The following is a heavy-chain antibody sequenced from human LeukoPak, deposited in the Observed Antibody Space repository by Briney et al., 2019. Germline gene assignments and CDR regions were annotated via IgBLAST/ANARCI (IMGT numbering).Heavy chain of an antibody. CDR1: GFTVSSNY. Sequence: PGGSLRLSCAASGFTVSSNYMSWVRQAPGKGLEWVSVINSGGSTYYADSVKGRFTISRDNSKNTLYLQMNSLRAEDTAVYYCARGIGNDAFDIWGQGTMVTVSS. D-gene: IGHD3-10*01. CDR3: ARGIGNDAFDI. V-gene: IGHV3-53*01. CDR2: INSGGST. J-gene: IGHJ3*02.